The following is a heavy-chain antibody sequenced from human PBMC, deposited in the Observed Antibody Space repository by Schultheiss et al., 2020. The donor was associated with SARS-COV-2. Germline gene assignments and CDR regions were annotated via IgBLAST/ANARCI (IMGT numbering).Heavy chain of an antibody. J-gene: IGHJ4*02. CDR3: ATLSDGWYFGY. D-gene: IGHD2-15*01. CDR2: ISYDGSNK. Sequence: GGSLRLSCAASGFTFSSYGMHWVRQAPGKGLEWVAVISYDGSNKYYADSVKGRFTISRDNSKNTLYLQMNSLRAEDTAVYYCATLSDGWYFGYWGQGTLVTVSS. CDR1: GFTFSSYG. V-gene: IGHV3-30*03.